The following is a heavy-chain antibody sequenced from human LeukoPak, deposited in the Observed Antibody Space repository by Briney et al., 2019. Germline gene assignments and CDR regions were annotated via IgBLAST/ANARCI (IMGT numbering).Heavy chain of an antibody. D-gene: IGHD3-3*01. V-gene: IGHV3-7*01. CDR3: ARDHAAAYYDFWSGYYTENPYFDY. J-gene: IGHJ4*02. CDR2: IKQDGSEK. CDR1: GFTFSSYC. Sequence: PGGSLRLSCAASGFTFSSYCMSWVRQAPGKGLEWVANIKQDGSEKYYVDSVKGRFTISRDNAKNSLYLQMDSLRAEDTAVYYCARDHAAAYYDFWSGYYTENPYFDYWGQGTLVTVSS.